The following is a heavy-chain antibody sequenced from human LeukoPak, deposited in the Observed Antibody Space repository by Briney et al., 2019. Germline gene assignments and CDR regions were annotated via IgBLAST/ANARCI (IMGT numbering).Heavy chain of an antibody. J-gene: IGHJ6*03. V-gene: IGHV1-18*01. D-gene: IGHD6-6*01. CDR2: ISAYNGNT. Sequence: ASVKVSCKASGYTFTSYGISWVRQAPGQGLDWMGWISAYNGNTNYAQKLQGRVTMTTDTSTSTACMELRSLRSDDTAVYYCARVYSSSSGRDYYYYYMDVWGKGTTVTVSS. CDR3: ARVYSSSSGRDYYYYYMDV. CDR1: GYTFTSYG.